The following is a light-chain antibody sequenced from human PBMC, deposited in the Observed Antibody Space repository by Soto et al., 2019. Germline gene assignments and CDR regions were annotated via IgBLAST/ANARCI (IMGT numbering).Light chain of an antibody. Sequence: EIVMTQSPATLSVSPGERATLSCRASQSVNSNLAWYQQKPGQAPRLLIYGASTRATGIPARFSGSASGTEFTLTISSLQSEDFAVYYGQQSTDWPLAFGGGTKVEIK. CDR3: QQSTDWPLA. CDR2: GAS. CDR1: QSVNSN. J-gene: IGKJ4*01. V-gene: IGKV3-15*01.